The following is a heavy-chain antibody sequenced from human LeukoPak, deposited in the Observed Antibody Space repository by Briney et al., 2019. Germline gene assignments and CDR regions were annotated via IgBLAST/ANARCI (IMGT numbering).Heavy chain of an antibody. CDR1: GFTFSSYS. D-gene: IGHD3-10*01. V-gene: IGHV3-21*01. J-gene: IGHJ4*02. CDR3: ARVFSYGSGSYSAYFDY. Sequence: PGGSLRPSCAASGFTFSSYSMNWVRQAPGKGLEWVSSISSSSSYIYYADSVKGRFTISRDNAKDSLYLQMNSLRAEDTAVYYCARVFSYGSGSYSAYFDYWGQGTLVTVSS. CDR2: ISSSSSYI.